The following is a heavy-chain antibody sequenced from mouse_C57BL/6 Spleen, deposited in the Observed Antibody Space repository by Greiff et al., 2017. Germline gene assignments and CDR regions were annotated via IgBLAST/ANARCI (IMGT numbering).Heavy chain of an antibody. V-gene: IGHV2-6*01. CDR1: GFSLTSYG. J-gene: IGHJ3*01. D-gene: IGHD2-1*01. CDR3: ASGCCYGNSSFAY. Sequence: QVQLQQSGPGLVAPSQSLSITCTVSGFSLTSYGVDWVRQSPGKGLEWLGVIWGVGSTNYNSALKSRLSISKDNSKSQVFLKMNSLQTDDTTMYYSASGCCYGNSSFAYWGQGTLVTVSA. CDR2: IWGVGST.